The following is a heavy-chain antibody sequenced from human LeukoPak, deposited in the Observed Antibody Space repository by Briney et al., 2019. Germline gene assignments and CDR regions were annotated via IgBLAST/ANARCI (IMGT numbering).Heavy chain of an antibody. CDR3: ASSSSLTSGWSHYFDY. J-gene: IGHJ4*02. V-gene: IGHV4-39*01. Sequence: TSETLSLTCTVSGGSISSSSYYWGWIRQPPGEGLEWIGSIYYSGSTYYNPSLKSRVTISVDTSKNQFSLKLSSVTAADTAVYYCASSSSLTSGWSHYFDYWGQGTLVTVSS. CDR1: GGSISSSSYY. D-gene: IGHD6-19*01. CDR2: IYYSGST.